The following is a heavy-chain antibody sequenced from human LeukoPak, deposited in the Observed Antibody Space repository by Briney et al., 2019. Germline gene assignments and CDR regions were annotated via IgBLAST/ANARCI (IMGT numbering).Heavy chain of an antibody. CDR1: GYTFTGYY. CDR2: INPNSGGT. D-gene: IGHD6-13*01. Sequence: GASVKVSCKASGYTFTGYYMHWVRQAPGQGLEWLGRINPNSGGTNYAQKFQGRVTMTRDTSISTAYMELNRLRCEDTAVYYCARGRAGPTGDSSSWVVYWGQGTQLTVSS. V-gene: IGHV1-2*06. J-gene: IGHJ4*02. CDR3: ARGRAGPTGDSSSWVVY.